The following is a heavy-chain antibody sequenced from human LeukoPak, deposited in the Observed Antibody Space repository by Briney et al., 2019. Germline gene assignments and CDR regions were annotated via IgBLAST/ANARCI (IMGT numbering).Heavy chain of an antibody. CDR2: INSDGSST. CDR1: GFTFSSYW. Sequence: GGSLRLSCAASGFTFSSYWMHWVRQAPGKGLVWVSRINSDGSSTSYAGSVKGRFTISRDNAKNTLYLQMNSLRAEDTAVYYCASDLTSGIAAAGNAWFDPWGQGTLVTVSS. V-gene: IGHV3-74*01. CDR3: ASDLTSGIAAAGNAWFDP. J-gene: IGHJ5*02. D-gene: IGHD6-13*01.